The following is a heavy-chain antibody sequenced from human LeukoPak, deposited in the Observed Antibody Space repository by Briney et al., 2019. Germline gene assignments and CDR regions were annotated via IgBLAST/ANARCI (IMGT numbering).Heavy chain of an antibody. CDR2: ISSSGSTI. Sequence: KAGGSLRLSCAASEFTFSDYYMSWIRQAPGKGPEWVSYISSSGSTIYYADSVKGRFTISRDNAKNSLYLQMNSLRAEDTAVYYCARVRRWFGDLDYWGQGTLVTVSS. V-gene: IGHV3-11*04. CDR1: EFTFSDYY. J-gene: IGHJ4*02. D-gene: IGHD3-10*01. CDR3: ARVRRWFGDLDY.